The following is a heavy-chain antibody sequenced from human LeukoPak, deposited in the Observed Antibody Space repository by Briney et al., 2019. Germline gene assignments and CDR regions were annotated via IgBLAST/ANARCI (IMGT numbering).Heavy chain of an antibody. CDR3: AKAVALRGYFDY. D-gene: IGHD2-15*01. CDR2: ISSSGSTI. V-gene: IGHV3-11*01. Sequence: PGGSLRLFCAASGFTFSDYYMSWIRQAPGKGLEWVLYISSSGSTIYYAESVKGRFTISRDNSKNTLYLQMNSLRAEDTAVYYCAKAVALRGYFDYWGQGTLVTVSS. J-gene: IGHJ4*02. CDR1: GFTFSDYY.